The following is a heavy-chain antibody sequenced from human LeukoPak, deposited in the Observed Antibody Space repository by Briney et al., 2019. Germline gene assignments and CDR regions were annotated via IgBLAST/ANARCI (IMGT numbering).Heavy chain of an antibody. D-gene: IGHD5-18*01. CDR2: ISGGGGTT. V-gene: IGHV3-23*01. CDR3: AKTYVDTTFFDF. Sequence: GGSLRLSCAASGFTFSSYAMNWVRQAPGKGLEWVSAISGGGGTTYYADSVKGRFTISRDNSKNTLYLQMNSLRAEDTAVYYCAKTYVDTTFFDFWGQGTLVTVSS. CDR1: GFTFSSYA. J-gene: IGHJ4*02.